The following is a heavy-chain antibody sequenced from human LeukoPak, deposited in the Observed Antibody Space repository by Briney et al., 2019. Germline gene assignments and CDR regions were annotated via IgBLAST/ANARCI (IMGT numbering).Heavy chain of an antibody. CDR2: IRYDGSNK. J-gene: IGHJ4*02. D-gene: IGHD1-26*01. CDR1: GFTFSSYG. Sequence: GGSLRLSCAASGFTFSSYGMHWVRQAPGKGLEWVAFIRYDGSNKYYADSVKGRFTISRDNSKNTLYLQMNSLRAEDTAVYYCAKDRYSGSYYWSYFDYWGQGTLVTVSS. CDR3: AKDRYSGSYYWSYFDY. V-gene: IGHV3-30*02.